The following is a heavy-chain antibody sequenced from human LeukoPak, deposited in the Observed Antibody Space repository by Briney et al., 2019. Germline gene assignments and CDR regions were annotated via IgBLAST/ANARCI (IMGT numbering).Heavy chain of an antibody. CDR2: ISGYNENT. V-gene: IGHV1-18*01. J-gene: IGHJ4*02. D-gene: IGHD4-23*01. CDR1: GYTFSDYG. Sequence: ASVKVSCKASGYTFSDYGISWVRQAPGQGVEWMGWISGYNENTNYAQELQDRVTVTTDTSTSTVYMELRSLSSDDTAVYYCARDELCGGNAYRCGVSEYWGQGTLVTVSS. CDR3: ARDELCGGNAYRCGVSEY.